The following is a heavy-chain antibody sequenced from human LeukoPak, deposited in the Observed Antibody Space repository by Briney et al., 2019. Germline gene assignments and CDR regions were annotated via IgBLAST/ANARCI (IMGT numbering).Heavy chain of an antibody. CDR3: ASHFLLYYYDSSGYSLDY. D-gene: IGHD3-22*01. V-gene: IGHV4-34*01. CDR2: INHSGST. Sequence: SETLSLTCAVYGGSFSGYYWSWIRQPPGKGLEWIGEINHSGSTNYNPSLKSRVTISVDTSKNQFSLKLSSVTAADTAVYYCASHFLLYYYDSSGYSLDYWGQGTLVTVSS. J-gene: IGHJ4*02. CDR1: GGSFSGYY.